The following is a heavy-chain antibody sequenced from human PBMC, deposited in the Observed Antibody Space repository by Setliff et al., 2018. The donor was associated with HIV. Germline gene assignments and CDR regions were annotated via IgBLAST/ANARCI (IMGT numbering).Heavy chain of an antibody. CDR3: ATDPVDGPSY. J-gene: IGHJ4*02. Sequence: PGGSLRLSCAVSGFPFSISPMNWVRLPPGKGPVWLSRINAAGGNTNYVDSVKGRFTISRDNAGSTVYLQMSSLRAEDTAVYYCATDPVDGPSYWGQGTLVTVSS. CDR1: GFPFSISP. CDR2: INAAGGNT. D-gene: IGHD5-12*01. V-gene: IGHV3-74*01.